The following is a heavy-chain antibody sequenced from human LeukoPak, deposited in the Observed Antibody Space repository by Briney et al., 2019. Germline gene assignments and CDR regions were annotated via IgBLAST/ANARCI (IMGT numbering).Heavy chain of an antibody. CDR2: IKQDGSER. J-gene: IGHJ4*02. Sequence: GGSLRLSCAASGFTFSNYLMSWVRQAPGKGLEWVANIKQDGSERYYVDSVKGRFTISRDNAKNSLYLQMNSLRAEDTAVYYCARSRPRNVVPAATVDYWGQGTLVTVSS. V-gene: IGHV3-7*01. D-gene: IGHD2-2*01. CDR1: GFTFSNYL. CDR3: ARSRPRNVVPAATVDY.